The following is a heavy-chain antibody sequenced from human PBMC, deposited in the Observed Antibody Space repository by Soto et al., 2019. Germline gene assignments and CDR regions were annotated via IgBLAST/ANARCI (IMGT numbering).Heavy chain of an antibody. J-gene: IGHJ6*04. D-gene: IGHD2-2*01. Sequence: QVQLQQWGAGLLKPSETLSLTCAVYGGSFSGYYWSWIRQPPGKGLEWIGEINHSGSTNYNPSLKSRVTISADTSKNQFSLKLSSVTAADTAVYYCQFCSSTSCYGVDVWGKGTTVTVSS. CDR1: GGSFSGYY. V-gene: IGHV4-34*01. CDR3: QFCSSTSCYGVDV. CDR2: INHSGST.